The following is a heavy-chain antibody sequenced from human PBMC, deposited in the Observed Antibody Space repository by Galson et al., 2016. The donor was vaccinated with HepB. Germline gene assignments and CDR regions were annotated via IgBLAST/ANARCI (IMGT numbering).Heavy chain of an antibody. CDR1: GFTFRSYW. CDR2: IHQDGSEN. J-gene: IGHJ6*02. Sequence: SLRLSCAASGFTFRSYWMSWVRQAPGKGLEWVANIHQDGSENSPVASVTGRFTISRDNGKNSLYLQMSSLGVEDAGVYYCASRLDTQRRIAGWGWGMDVWGQGTTVIVS. V-gene: IGHV3-7*01. CDR3: ASRLDTQRRIAGWGWGMDV. D-gene: IGHD6-19*01.